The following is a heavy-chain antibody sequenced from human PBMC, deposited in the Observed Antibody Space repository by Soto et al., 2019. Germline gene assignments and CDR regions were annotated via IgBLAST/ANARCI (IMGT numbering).Heavy chain of an antibody. CDR1: RFTFSGYS. Sequence: EVQLLESGGGLVQPGGSLRLSCAASRFTFSGYSMSWVRQAPGKGLEWVSGISGSGGSTYYAVSVKGRFTISRDNSESTPFLQMNRLRAEDTALYYCAKSYGDTWKHYYFDYWGQGTLVTVSS. J-gene: IGHJ4*02. CDR2: ISGSGGST. V-gene: IGHV3-23*01. CDR3: AKSYGDTWKHYYFDY. D-gene: IGHD3-3*02.